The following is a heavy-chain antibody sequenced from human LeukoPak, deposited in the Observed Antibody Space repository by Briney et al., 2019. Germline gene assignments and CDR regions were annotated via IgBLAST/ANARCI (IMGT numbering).Heavy chain of an antibody. J-gene: IGHJ4*02. Sequence: EASVTVSCKASGGTFSSYAISWVRQAPGQGLEWMGGIIPIFGTANYAQKFQGRVTITTDESTSTAYMELSSLRSEDTAVYYCARGSTGNHSPPHFDYWGQGTLVTVSS. CDR3: ARGSTGNHSPPHFDY. D-gene: IGHD3-10*01. V-gene: IGHV1-69*05. CDR1: GGTFSSYA. CDR2: IIPIFGTA.